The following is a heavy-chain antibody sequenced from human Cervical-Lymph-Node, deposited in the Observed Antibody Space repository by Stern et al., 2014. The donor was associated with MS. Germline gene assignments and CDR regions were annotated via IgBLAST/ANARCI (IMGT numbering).Heavy chain of an antibody. V-gene: IGHV3-23*04. CDR3: AKAYSGYSPGDY. Sequence: EDQLVESGGGLVQPGGSLRLSCAASGFTFSSYAMSWVRQAPGKGLEWVSAIGGTDDRTYYAVSVEGRFTISRANSKNTLYLQMNSLGVEDTAVYYCAKAYSGYSPGDYWGQGTLVTVSS. D-gene: IGHD5-12*01. CDR1: GFTFSSYA. CDR2: IGGTDDRT. J-gene: IGHJ4*02.